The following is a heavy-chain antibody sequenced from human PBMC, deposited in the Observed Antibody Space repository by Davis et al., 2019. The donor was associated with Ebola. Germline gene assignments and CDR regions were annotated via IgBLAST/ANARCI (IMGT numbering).Heavy chain of an antibody. Sequence: PGGSLRLSCAASGFTFSTYWMHWVRQAPGKGLVWVSRINTFGSTTSYADSVKGRFTISRDNAKNTLYLQMNSLGAEDTAVYYCARDSPSKFRGTSHDYWGQGTLVTVSS. CDR3: ARDSPSKFRGTSHDY. J-gene: IGHJ4*02. CDR1: GFTFSTYW. D-gene: IGHD2-21*01. V-gene: IGHV3-74*01. CDR2: INTFGSTT.